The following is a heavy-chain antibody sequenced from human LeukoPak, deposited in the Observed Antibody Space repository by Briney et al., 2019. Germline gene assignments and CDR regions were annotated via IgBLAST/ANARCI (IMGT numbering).Heavy chain of an antibody. CDR3: ARTWYYYDSSGYQRPDNWFDP. CDR2: IYYSGST. V-gene: IGHV4-59*01. CDR1: GGSISSYY. Sequence: SETLSLTCTVSGGSISSYYWSWLRQPPGKGLEWIGYIYYSGSTNYNPSLKSRVTISVDTSKNQFSLKLSSVTAADTAVYYCARTWYYYDSSGYQRPDNWFDPWGQGTLVTVSS. D-gene: IGHD3-22*01. J-gene: IGHJ5*02.